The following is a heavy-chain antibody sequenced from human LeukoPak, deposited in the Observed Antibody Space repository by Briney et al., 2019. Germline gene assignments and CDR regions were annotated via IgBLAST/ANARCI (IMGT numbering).Heavy chain of an antibody. V-gene: IGHV3-53*01. D-gene: IGHD3-10*01. CDR2: IYSGGST. J-gene: IGHJ4*02. Sequence: GGSLRLSCAASGFTFSSYAMHWVRQAPGKGLEWVSVIYSGGSTYYADSVKGRFTISRDNSKNTLYLQMNSLRAEDTAVYYCARSSTTMVRGVDYWGQGTLVTVSS. CDR1: GFTFSSYA. CDR3: ARSSTTMVRGVDY.